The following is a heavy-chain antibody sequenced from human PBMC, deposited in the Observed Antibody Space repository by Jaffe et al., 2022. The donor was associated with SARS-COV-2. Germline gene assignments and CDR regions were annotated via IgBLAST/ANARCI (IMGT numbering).Heavy chain of an antibody. CDR2: ISYDGSNK. Sequence: QVQLVESGGGVVQPGRSLRLSCAASGFTFSSYGMHWVRQAPGKGLEWVAVISYDGSNKYYADSVKGRFTISRDNSKNTLYLQMNSLRAEDTAVYYCANSHYGYGPFYYYGMDVWGQGTTVTVSS. CDR3: ANSHYGYGPFYYYGMDV. V-gene: IGHV3-30*18. D-gene: IGHD5-18*01. J-gene: IGHJ6*02. CDR1: GFTFSSYG.